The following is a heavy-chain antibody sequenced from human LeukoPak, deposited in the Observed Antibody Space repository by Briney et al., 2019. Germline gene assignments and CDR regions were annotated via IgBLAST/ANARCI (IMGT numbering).Heavy chain of an antibody. CDR2: NNTNTANP. V-gene: IGHV7-4-1*02. D-gene: IGHD6-13*01. CDR3: ARGYSYRYSSSWYPGDYYYGMDV. Sequence: ASVKASCKASGYTFTSYAMNWLRQAAGQEREWLRWNNTNTANPAYAQGLTGRFVFSVDTSVSTAYLQISSLKAKDTAVYYCARGYSYRYSSSWYPGDYYYGMDVWGRGTTVTVSS. J-gene: IGHJ6*04. CDR1: GYTFTSYA.